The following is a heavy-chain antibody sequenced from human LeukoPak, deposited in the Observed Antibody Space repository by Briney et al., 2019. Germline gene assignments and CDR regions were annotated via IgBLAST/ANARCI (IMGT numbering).Heavy chain of an antibody. J-gene: IGHJ4*02. CDR1: GDSIRSYY. D-gene: IGHD3-3*02. Sequence: SETMSLTCTFSGDSIRSYYWSWIRQPPGKGLEWLGYIYYSGTTNYNPSLKSRLTMSLDTSKKHLSLRLTSVSAADTAVYYCARHLRSFPDYWGQGTLVTVSS. CDR3: ARHLRSFPDY. CDR2: IYYSGTT. V-gene: IGHV4-59*08.